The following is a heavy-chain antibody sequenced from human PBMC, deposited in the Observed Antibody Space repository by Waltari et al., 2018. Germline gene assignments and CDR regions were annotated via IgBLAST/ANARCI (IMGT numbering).Heavy chain of an antibody. CDR1: GGTFSSYT. CDR3: ASRITVTDVDY. D-gene: IGHD4-17*01. J-gene: IGHJ4*02. Sequence: QVQLVQSGAEVKKPGSSVKVSCKASGGTFSSYTISWVRQAPGQGLEWMGRIIPILGIANYAQKCQGRVTITADKSTSTAYMELSSLRSEDTAVYYCASRITVTDVDYWGQGTLVTVSS. V-gene: IGHV1-69*02. CDR2: IIPILGIA.